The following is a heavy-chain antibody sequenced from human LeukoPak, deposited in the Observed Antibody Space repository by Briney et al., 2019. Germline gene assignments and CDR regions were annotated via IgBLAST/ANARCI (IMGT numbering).Heavy chain of an antibody. Sequence: ASVKVSCKASGYTFTSYGISWVRQAPGQGLEWMGWISAYNGNTNYAQKLQGRVTMTTDTSTSTAYMELRSLRSDDTAVYYCARDLFGSGKGYYCGMDVWGQGTTVTVSS. D-gene: IGHD3-10*01. V-gene: IGHV1-18*01. J-gene: IGHJ6*02. CDR2: ISAYNGNT. CDR3: ARDLFGSGKGYYCGMDV. CDR1: GYTFTSYG.